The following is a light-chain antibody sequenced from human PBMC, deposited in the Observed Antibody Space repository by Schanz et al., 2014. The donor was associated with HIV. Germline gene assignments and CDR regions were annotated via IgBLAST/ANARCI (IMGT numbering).Light chain of an antibody. J-gene: IGLJ2*01. CDR1: SSNIGAGYD. Sequence: QSVLTQPPSMSGAPGQRVTISCTGSSSNIGAGYDVHWYLQLPGSAPKLLIYGNNNRPSGVPDRFSGSKSGTSASLAITGLQTGDEADYYCGTWDSSLSEVVFGGGTKLTVL. CDR3: GTWDSSLSEVV. CDR2: GNN. V-gene: IGLV1-40*01.